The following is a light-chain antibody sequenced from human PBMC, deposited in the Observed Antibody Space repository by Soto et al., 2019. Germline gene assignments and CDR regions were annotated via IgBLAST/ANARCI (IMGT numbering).Light chain of an antibody. CDR2: GGN. CDR3: QSYDMSLNNYV. CDR1: SSNIGAPYD. Sequence: QSVLTQPPSVSGAPGQTVTISCTGSSSNIGAPYDVHWYQHLPGTGPKLLIYGGNNRPSGVPDRFSGSRSGTSASLDITGLQAEDEAAYFCQSYDMSLNNYVFGTGTKVTVL. V-gene: IGLV1-40*01. J-gene: IGLJ1*01.